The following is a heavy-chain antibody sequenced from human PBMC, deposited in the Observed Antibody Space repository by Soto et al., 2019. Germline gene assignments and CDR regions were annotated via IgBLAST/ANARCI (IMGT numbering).Heavy chain of an antibody. V-gene: IGHV3-9*01. CDR1: GFTFDDYA. CDR3: AKVLARIAAAGLFDY. J-gene: IGHJ4*02. CDR2: ISWNSGSI. D-gene: IGHD6-13*01. Sequence: SLRLSCAASGFTFDDYAMHWVRQAPGKGLEWVSGISWNSGSIGYADSVKGRFTISRDNAKNSLYLQMNSLRAEDTALYYCAKVLARIAAAGLFDYWGQGTLVTVSS.